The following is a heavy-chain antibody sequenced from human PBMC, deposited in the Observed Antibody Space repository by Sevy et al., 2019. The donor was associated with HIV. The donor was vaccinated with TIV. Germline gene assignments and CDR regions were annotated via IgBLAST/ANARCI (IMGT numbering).Heavy chain of an antibody. D-gene: IGHD6-13*01. CDR3: ATHAGIAAAGRVFDY. Sequence: GGSLRLSCVASGFTFSDHYMEWVRQAPGKGLEWVGRTRNKADGYTTEYAASVKGRFTISRDESKNSLYVQMKSLKAEDTAVYYCATHAGIAAAGRVFDYWGQGSLVIVSS. CDR2: TRNKADGYTT. V-gene: IGHV3-72*01. CDR1: GFTFSDHY. J-gene: IGHJ4*02.